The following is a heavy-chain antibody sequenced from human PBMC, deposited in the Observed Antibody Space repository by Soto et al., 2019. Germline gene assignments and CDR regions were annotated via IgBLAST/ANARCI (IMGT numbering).Heavy chain of an antibody. CDR1: GFTFSNAW. CDR3: TPIAVAGYYYFDY. D-gene: IGHD6-19*01. Sequence: GSLRLSCAASGFTFSNAWMNWVRQAPGKGLEWVGRIKSKTDGGTTDYAAPVKGRFTISRDDSKNTLYLQMNSLKTEDTAVYYCTPIAVAGYYYFDYWGQGTLVTVSS. V-gene: IGHV3-15*07. J-gene: IGHJ4*02. CDR2: IKSKTDGGTT.